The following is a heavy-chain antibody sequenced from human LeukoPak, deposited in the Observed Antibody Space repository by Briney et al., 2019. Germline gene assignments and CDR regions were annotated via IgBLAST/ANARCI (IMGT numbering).Heavy chain of an antibody. D-gene: IGHD3-9*01. Sequence: PSETLSLTCAVYGGSFSGYYWRWIRQPPGKGLEWIGEINHSGSTNYNPSLKSRVTISVDTSKNQYSLKLSSVTAANTDVYYCARGRGVYDILTGYYKGSWFDPWGEGSLVTVSS. J-gene: IGHJ5*02. CDR3: ARGRGVYDILTGYYKGSWFDP. V-gene: IGHV4-34*01. CDR2: INHSGST. CDR1: GGSFSGYY.